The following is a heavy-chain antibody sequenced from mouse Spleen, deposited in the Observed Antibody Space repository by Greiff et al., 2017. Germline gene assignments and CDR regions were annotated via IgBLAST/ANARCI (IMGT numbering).Heavy chain of an antibody. Sequence: EVKLMESGPGLVKPSQSLSLTCSVTGYSITSGYYWNWIRQFPGNKLEWMGYISYDGSNNYNPSLKNRISITRDTSKNQFFLKLNSVTTEDTATYYCAREGYDGYPFYAMDYWGQGTSVTVSS. V-gene: IGHV3-6*01. D-gene: IGHD2-3*01. J-gene: IGHJ4*01. CDR3: AREGYDGYPFYAMDY. CDR2: ISYDGSN. CDR1: GYSITSGYY.